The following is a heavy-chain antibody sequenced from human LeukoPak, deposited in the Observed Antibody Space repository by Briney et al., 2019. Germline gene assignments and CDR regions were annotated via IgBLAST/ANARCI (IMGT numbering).Heavy chain of an antibody. CDR2: INHSGST. CDR1: GGSFSGYY. V-gene: IGHV4-34*01. CDR3: GRLPDSRTEAVDI. J-gene: IGHJ3*02. D-gene: IGHD3-22*01. Sequence: PSETLSLTCAVYGGSFSGYYWSWIRQPPGKGLEWIGEINHSGSTKYNPSLKSRVTISVDMSRNQFSLKLSSVTAADTAVYYCGRLPDSRTEAVDIWGQGTVVTVSS.